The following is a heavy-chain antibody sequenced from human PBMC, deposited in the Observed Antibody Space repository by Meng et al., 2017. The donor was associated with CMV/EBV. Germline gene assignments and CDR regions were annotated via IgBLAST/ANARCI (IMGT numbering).Heavy chain of an antibody. V-gene: IGHV1-69*12. J-gene: IGHJ4*02. CDR1: GGTLSSYA. Sequence: QRGQSGAGVKKPGSSVKVSGKASGGTLSSYAISWVRQAPGQGLEWMRGIIPIFGTANYAQKFQGRVTITADESTSTAYMELSSLRSEDTAVYYCAREGALAYFDYWGQGTLVTVSS. D-gene: IGHD5-12*01. CDR2: IIPIFGTA. CDR3: AREGALAYFDY.